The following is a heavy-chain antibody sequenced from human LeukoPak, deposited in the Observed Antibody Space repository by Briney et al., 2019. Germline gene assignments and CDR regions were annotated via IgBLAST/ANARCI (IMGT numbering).Heavy chain of an antibody. CDR3: VKDARRTSGWYFFDY. J-gene: IGHJ4*02. CDR1: GFSFSSYA. D-gene: IGHD6-19*01. CDR2: ISGGGGST. V-gene: IGHV3-23*01. Sequence: GGSLRLSCAASGFSFSSYAMSWVRQSPGKGLEWVSAISGGGGSTHYADSVKGRFTISRDNSKNTLYLQMNSLRADDTAVYYCVKDARRTSGWYFFDYWGQGTRVTVSS.